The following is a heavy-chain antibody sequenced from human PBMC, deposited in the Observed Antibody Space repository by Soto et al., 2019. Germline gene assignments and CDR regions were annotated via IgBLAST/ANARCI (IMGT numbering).Heavy chain of an antibody. CDR3: ARERYSSGQNWFAP. V-gene: IGHV3-48*02. CDR1: GFTFSSYS. D-gene: IGHD6-19*01. Sequence: PGGSLRLSCAASGFTFSSYSMNWVRQAPGKGLEWVSYISSSSSTIYYADSVKGRFTISRDNAKNSLYLQMNSLRDEDTAVYYCARERYSSGQNWFAPGGQGTLVTVSS. CDR2: ISSSSSTI. J-gene: IGHJ5*02.